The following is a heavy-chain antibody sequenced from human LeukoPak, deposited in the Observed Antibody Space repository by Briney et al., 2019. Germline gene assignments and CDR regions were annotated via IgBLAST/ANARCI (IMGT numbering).Heavy chain of an antibody. D-gene: IGHD2-2*01. CDR1: GYTFTGYY. CDR2: INPSSGGT. V-gene: IGHV1-2*02. Sequence: GASVKVSCKASGYTFTGYYMHWVRQAPGQGLEWMGCINPSSGGTNYAQRFQGRVTMTRDTSISTAYMEQSRLRSDDTAIYYCARDVGEYCSSVSCYASDYWGQGTLVTVSS. CDR3: ARDVGEYCSSVSCYASDY. J-gene: IGHJ4*02.